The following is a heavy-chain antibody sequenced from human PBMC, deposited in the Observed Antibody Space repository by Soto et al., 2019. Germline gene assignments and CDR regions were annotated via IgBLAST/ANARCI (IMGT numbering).Heavy chain of an antibody. Sequence: QVQLVQSGAEVKKPGSSVKVSCKASGGTFSSYAISWVRQAPGQGLEWMGGIIPIFGTADYAQKFQGRVTITAGESTSTAYMEVSSLRSEDTAVYYCAVTMTNYYYYDMDVWGQGTTVTVSS. V-gene: IGHV1-69*12. J-gene: IGHJ6*02. CDR2: IIPIFGTA. D-gene: IGHD3-22*01. CDR3: AVTMTNYYYYDMDV. CDR1: GGTFSSYA.